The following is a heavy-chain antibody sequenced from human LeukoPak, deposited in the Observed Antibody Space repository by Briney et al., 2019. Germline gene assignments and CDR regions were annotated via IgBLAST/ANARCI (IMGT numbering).Heavy chain of an antibody. J-gene: IGHJ5*02. CDR2: IYYSGST. Sequence: PSETLSLTCTASGGSISSSSYYWGWIRQPPGKGLEWIGSIYYSGSTYYNPSLKSRVTISVDTSKNQFSLKLSSVTAADTAVYYCARGIIGSAVVVAATPESFDPWGQGTLVTVSS. D-gene: IGHD2-15*01. CDR3: ARGIIGSAVVVAATPESFDP. CDR1: GGSISSSSYY. V-gene: IGHV4-39*07.